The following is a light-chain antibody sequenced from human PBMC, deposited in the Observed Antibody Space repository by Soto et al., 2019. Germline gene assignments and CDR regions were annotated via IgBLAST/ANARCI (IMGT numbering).Light chain of an antibody. V-gene: IGLV1-40*01. CDR2: GID. J-gene: IGLJ1*01. CDR1: SSNIGANYD. CDR3: QSYASSITGPYV. Sequence: QSVLAQPASVSGSPGQRVTISCTGSSSNIGANYDVYWYQQLPGTAPKLLIYGIDNRPSGGPDRFSGSKSGTTASLAITGSQAEAEADYYCQSYASSITGPYVFGTGTKVTVL.